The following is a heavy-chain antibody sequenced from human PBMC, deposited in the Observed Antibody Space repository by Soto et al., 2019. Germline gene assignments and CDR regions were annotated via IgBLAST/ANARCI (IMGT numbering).Heavy chain of an antibody. Sequence: PGGSLRLSCVASGISFSNAWMSWVRQAPGKGLEWVGRIKSSPDGGTTDYAAPVKGRFTISRDDSKNTVYLQMNSLKTEDTAFYYCTTDRYYGSGARWFDPWGQGTLVTVSS. V-gene: IGHV3-15*01. J-gene: IGHJ5*02. CDR2: IKSSPDGGTT. CDR3: TTDRYYGSGARWFDP. D-gene: IGHD3-10*01. CDR1: GISFSNAW.